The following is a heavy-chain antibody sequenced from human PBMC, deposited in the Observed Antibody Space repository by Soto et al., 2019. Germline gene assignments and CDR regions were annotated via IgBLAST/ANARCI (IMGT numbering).Heavy chain of an antibody. J-gene: IGHJ4*02. D-gene: IGHD1-26*01. Sequence: SETLSLTCTVSDASVWSDSYFWTWIRQPPGKGLEWIAYISHTGDTNYNPSLKSRVTISIDTSRNQFSLTVTSVTAADTAVYFCARIVVGVTVDLWGQGSLVTSPQ. CDR3: ARIVVGVTVDL. CDR1: DASVWSDSYF. V-gene: IGHV4-61*01. CDR2: ISHTGDT.